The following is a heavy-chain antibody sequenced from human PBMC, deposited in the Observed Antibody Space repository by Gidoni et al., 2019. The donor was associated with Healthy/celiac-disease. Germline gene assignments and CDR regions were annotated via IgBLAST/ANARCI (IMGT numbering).Heavy chain of an antibody. CDR1: GFTFSSYS. V-gene: IGHV3-48*01. CDR2: ISSSSSTI. Sequence: EVQLVESGGGLVQPGASLRLSCAASGFTFSSYSMHWVRQAPGEGLEWVSYISSSSSTIYYADSVKGRFTISRDNAKNSLYLKMSSLRAEDTAVYYCARDGGIGAFDIWGQGTMVTVSS. D-gene: IGHD3-16*01. J-gene: IGHJ3*02. CDR3: ARDGGIGAFDI.